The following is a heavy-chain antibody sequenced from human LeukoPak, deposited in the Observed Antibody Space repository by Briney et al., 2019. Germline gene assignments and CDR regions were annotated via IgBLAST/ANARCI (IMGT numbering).Heavy chain of an antibody. J-gene: IGHJ4*02. Sequence: PSETLSLTCTVSGGSISSSSYYWGWIRQPPGKGLEWIGSIYYSGSTYYNPSLKSRVTISVDTSKNQFSLKLSSVTAADTAVYYCARAFGYSGYDLDYWGQGTLVTVSS. CDR3: ARAFGYSGYDLDY. CDR1: GGSISSSSYY. CDR2: IYYSGST. V-gene: IGHV4-39*07. D-gene: IGHD5-12*01.